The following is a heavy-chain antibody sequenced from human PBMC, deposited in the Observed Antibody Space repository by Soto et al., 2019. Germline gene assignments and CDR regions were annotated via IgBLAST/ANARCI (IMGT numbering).Heavy chain of an antibody. CDR1: GFTFSSHG. J-gene: IGHJ3*02. CDR2: ISYDGSNK. D-gene: IGHD3-3*01. Sequence: PGGSLRLSCAASGFTFSSHGMHWVRQAPGKGLEWVAVISYDGSNKYYADSVKGRFTISRDNAKNSLYLQMNSLRAEDTAVYYCARDGVYYDFWSGGTEDAFDIWGQGTMVTVSS. CDR3: ARDGVYYDFWSGGTEDAFDI. V-gene: IGHV3-30*03.